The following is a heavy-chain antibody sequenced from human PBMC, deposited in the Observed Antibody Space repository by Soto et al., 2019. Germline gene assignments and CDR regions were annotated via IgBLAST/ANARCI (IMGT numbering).Heavy chain of an antibody. V-gene: IGHV4-4*07. Sequence: SETLSLTGTVSGVSISSYYWSWIRQPAGKGLEWIGRIYTSGSTNYNPSLKSRVTMSVDTPKNQFSLKLSSVTAADTAVYYCARARGSYSGDWFDPWGQGTLVTVSS. CDR1: GVSISSYY. CDR2: IYTSGST. J-gene: IGHJ5*02. D-gene: IGHD1-26*01. CDR3: ARARGSYSGDWFDP.